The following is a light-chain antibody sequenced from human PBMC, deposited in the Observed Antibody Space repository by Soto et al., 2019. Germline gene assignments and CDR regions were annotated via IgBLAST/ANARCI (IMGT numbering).Light chain of an antibody. CDR2: RNN. V-gene: IGLV1-47*01. J-gene: IGLJ1*01. CDR3: AAWDDSLSGREV. Sequence: QSVLTQPPSASGTPGQRVTISCPGSSSNIGSNYVYWYQQLPGTAPKLLIYRNNQRPSGVPDRFSGSKSGTSASLAISGLRSEDEADYYCAAWDDSLSGREVFGTGTRSPS. CDR1: SSNIGSNY.